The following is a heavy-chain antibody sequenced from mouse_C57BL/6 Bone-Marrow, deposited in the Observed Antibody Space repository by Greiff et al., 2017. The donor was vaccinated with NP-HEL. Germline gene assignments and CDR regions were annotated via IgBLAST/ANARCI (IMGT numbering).Heavy chain of an antibody. CDR3: ARGGLTGTSGGYFDY. V-gene: IGHV5-17*01. J-gene: IGHJ2*01. D-gene: IGHD4-1*01. CDR1: GFTFSDYG. Sequence: EVQLVESGGGLVKPGGSLKLSCAASGFTFSDYGMHWVRQAPEKGLEWVAYISSGSSTIYYADTVKGRFTISRDNAKNTLFLQMTSLRSEDTAMYYCARGGLTGTSGGYFDYWGQGTTLTVSS. CDR2: ISSGSSTI.